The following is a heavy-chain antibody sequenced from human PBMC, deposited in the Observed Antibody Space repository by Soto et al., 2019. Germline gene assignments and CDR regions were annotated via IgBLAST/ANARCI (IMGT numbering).Heavy chain of an antibody. Sequence: GVSLRLSCAASGFTFSNAWMSWVRQAPGKGLEWVGRIKSKTDGGTTDYAAPVKGRFTISRDDSKNTLYLQMNSLKTEDTALYYCTTGYCSSTICCSFDYWGQGTLVTVSA. CDR3: TTGYCSSTICCSFDY. CDR2: IKSKTDGGTT. J-gene: IGHJ4*02. D-gene: IGHD2-2*01. V-gene: IGHV3-15*01. CDR1: GFTFSNAW.